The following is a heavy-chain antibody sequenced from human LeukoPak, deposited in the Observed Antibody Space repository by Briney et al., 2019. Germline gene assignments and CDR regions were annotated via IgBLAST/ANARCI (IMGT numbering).Heavy chain of an antibody. Sequence: SETLSLTCAVSGYSISSDYYWGWIRQPPGKGLEWIGNIHHSGSTYYSPSLKSRVTISVDTSKNQFSLKLSSVTAADTAVYYCARLDCSSTSCYGGYNWFDPWGQGTLVTVSS. V-gene: IGHV4-38-2*01. D-gene: IGHD2-2*01. J-gene: IGHJ5*02. CDR1: GYSISSDYY. CDR2: IHHSGST. CDR3: ARLDCSSTSCYGGYNWFDP.